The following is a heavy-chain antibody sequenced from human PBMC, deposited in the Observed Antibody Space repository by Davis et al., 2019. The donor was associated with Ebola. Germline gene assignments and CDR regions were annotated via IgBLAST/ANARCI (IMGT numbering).Heavy chain of an antibody. CDR2: IYHSGST. J-gene: IGHJ5*02. CDR3: ARRGTSSWYAGWFDP. D-gene: IGHD6-13*01. CDR1: GGSISSYY. V-gene: IGHV4-59*08. Sequence: MPSETLSLTCTVSGGSISSYYWSWIRQPPGKGLEWIGYIYHSGSTYYNPSLKSRVTISVDTSKNQFSLKLSSVTAADTAMYYCARRGTSSWYAGWFDPWGQGTLVTVSS.